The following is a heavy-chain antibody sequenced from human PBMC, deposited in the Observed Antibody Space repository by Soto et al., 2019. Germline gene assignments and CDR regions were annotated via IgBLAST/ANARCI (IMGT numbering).Heavy chain of an antibody. J-gene: IGHJ5*02. V-gene: IGHV1-18*01. CDR3: ARSPLTYYYDSSGYKVNWFDP. Sequence: GGPVKVSCKASGYTFTSYGISWVRQAPGQGLEWMGWISAYNGNTNYAQKLQGRVTMTTDTSTSTAYMELRSLRSDDTAVYYCARSPLTYYYDSSGYKVNWFDPWGQGTLVTVSS. D-gene: IGHD3-22*01. CDR1: GYTFTSYG. CDR2: ISAYNGNT.